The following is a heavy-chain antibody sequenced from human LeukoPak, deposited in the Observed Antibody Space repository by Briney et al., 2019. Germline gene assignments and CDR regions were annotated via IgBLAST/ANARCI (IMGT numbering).Heavy chain of an antibody. V-gene: IGHV1-46*01. CDR2: INPSGGST. D-gene: IGHD6-19*01. J-gene: IGHJ4*02. Sequence: ASVKVSCKASGYTFTSYYMHWVRQAPGQGLEWMGIINPSGGSTSYAQKFQGRVTMTRDTSTSTVYMELSSLRSEDTAVYYCARGGGAAVAGFAHDYWDQGTLVTVSS. CDR3: ARGGGAAVAGFAHDY. CDR1: GYTFTSYY.